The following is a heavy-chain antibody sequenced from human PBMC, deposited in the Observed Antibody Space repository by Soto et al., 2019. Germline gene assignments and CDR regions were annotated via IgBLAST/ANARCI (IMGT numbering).Heavy chain of an antibody. CDR1: GFTFSSYA. J-gene: IGHJ4*02. D-gene: IGHD3-3*01. Sequence: EVQLLECGGGLVQPGGSLRLSCAASGFTFSSYAMSWVRQAPGKGLEWVSAISGSGGSTYYADSVKGRFTISRDNSKNTLYLQMNSLSAEDTAVYYCAKDSGGYNFWSGYYPFDYWGQGTLVTVSS. CDR2: ISGSGGST. V-gene: IGHV3-23*01. CDR3: AKDSGGYNFWSGYYPFDY.